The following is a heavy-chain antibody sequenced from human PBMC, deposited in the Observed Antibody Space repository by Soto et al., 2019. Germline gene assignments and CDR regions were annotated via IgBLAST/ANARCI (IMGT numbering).Heavy chain of an antibody. CDR3: VKADDYGDYEHDAFDM. D-gene: IGHD4-17*01. Sequence: EVQLLESGGGLVQPGGSLRLSCAASGFIFTTFAMSWVRQAPGKGLEWVSGISGRGDRTYYGDSVKGRVTIFRDNSKNMVYLQLNSLRAEDTAVYYCVKADDYGDYEHDAFDMWGQGTMVTVSS. CDR1: GFIFTTFA. J-gene: IGHJ3*02. CDR2: ISGRGDRT. V-gene: IGHV3-23*01.